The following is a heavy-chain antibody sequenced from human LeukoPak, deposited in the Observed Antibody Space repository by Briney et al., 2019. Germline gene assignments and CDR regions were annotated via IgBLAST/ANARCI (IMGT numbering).Heavy chain of an antibody. CDR3: AKEKWLVRDFDY. V-gene: IGHV3-23*01. J-gene: IGHJ4*02. D-gene: IGHD6-19*01. CDR1: GFTFSSYA. Sequence: GGSLGLSCTASGFTFSSYAMSWVRQAPGKGLEWVSAISGSGGSTYYADSVKGRFTISRDNSKNTLYLQMNSLRAEDTAVYYCAKEKWLVRDFDYWGQGTLVTVSS. CDR2: ISGSGGST.